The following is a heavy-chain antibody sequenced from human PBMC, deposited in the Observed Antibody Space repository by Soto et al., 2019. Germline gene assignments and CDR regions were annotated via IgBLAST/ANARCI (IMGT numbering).Heavy chain of an antibody. V-gene: IGHV4-4*02. Sequence: QVQLQESGPGLVKPSGTLSLTCVVSGGSISSSIWWSGVRQPPGKGLEWIGEIYHSGSTNYNPSLKSRVTISVDKSKNQFSLKLSSVTAADTAVYYCCGYCSSTSCYADYYYYGMDVWGQGTTVTVSS. CDR1: GGSISSSIW. CDR3: CGYCSSTSCYADYYYYGMDV. CDR2: IYHSGST. D-gene: IGHD2-2*01. J-gene: IGHJ6*02.